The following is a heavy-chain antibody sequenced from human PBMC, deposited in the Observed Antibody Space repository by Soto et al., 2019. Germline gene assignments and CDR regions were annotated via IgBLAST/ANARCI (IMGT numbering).Heavy chain of an antibody. CDR2: INQSGST. J-gene: IGHJ4*02. CDR3: ARTYSRSWSPFDY. D-gene: IGHD6-13*01. CDR1: GGSFSGYY. Sequence: QVQLQQWGAGLLKPSETLSLTCAVYGGSFSGYYWSWIRQPPGKGLEWIGEINQSGSTNYNPSLKSRVTISVDTSKNQFSLKLSSVTAAYTAVYYCARTYSRSWSPFDYWGQGTLVTVSS. V-gene: IGHV4-34*01.